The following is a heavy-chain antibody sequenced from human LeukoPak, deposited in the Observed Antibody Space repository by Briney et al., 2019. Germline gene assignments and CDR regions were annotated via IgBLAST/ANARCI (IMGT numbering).Heavy chain of an antibody. V-gene: IGHV3-30*18. CDR3: AKENCGGDCYWWYFDY. D-gene: IGHD2-21*02. J-gene: IGHJ4*02. CDR1: GFTFSSYG. Sequence: GGSLRLSCAASGFTFSSYGMHWVRQAPGKGLEWVAVISYDGSNKYYADSVKGRFTISRDNSKNTLYLQMNSLRAEDTAVYYCAKENCGGDCYWWYFDYWGQGTLVTVSS. CDR2: ISYDGSNK.